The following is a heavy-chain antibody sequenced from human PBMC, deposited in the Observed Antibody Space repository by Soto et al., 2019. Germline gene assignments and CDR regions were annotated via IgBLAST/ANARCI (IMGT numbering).Heavy chain of an antibody. CDR1: GFTFTSFA. CDR3: AKGLSGWYFEN. V-gene: IGHV3-23*01. Sequence: EVQLLESGGGLVQPGGSLRLSCAASGFTFTSFAMSWVRQAPGKGLEWVSSISSSGENTIYADSVKGRFTISRDNSKNTLFLQMNSLRADDTAVYYCAKGLSGWYFENWGQGTLVAVSS. D-gene: IGHD6-25*01. J-gene: IGHJ4*02. CDR2: ISSSGENT.